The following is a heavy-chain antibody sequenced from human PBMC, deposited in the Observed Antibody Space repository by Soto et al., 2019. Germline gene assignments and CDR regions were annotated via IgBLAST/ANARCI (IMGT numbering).Heavy chain of an antibody. CDR2: ICCSGSTI. CDR3: ARGALLNWFDP. D-gene: IGHD2-15*01. CDR1: GFTFSSYA. J-gene: IGHJ5*02. Sequence: GGSLRLSCAASGFTFSSYAMHWVRQAPGKGLEWVSYICCSGSTIYYADSVKGRFTISRDNAKNSLYLQMNSLRAEDTAVYYCARGALLNWFDPWGQGTLVTVSS. V-gene: IGHV3-48*01.